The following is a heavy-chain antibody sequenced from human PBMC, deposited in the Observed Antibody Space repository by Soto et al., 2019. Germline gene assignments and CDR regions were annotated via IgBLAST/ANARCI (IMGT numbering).Heavy chain of an antibody. D-gene: IGHD1-26*01. CDR2: ISYDGSNK. Sequence: QVQLVESGGGVVQPGRSLRLSCAASGFTFSSYGMHWVRQAPGKGLEWVAVISYDGSNKYYADSVKGRFTISRDNSKNTLYLQMNSLRAEDTAVYYCAKGQWELLAAEYCQHWGQGTLGNVSS. CDR1: GFTFSSYG. V-gene: IGHV3-30*18. J-gene: IGHJ1*01. CDR3: AKGQWELLAAEYCQH.